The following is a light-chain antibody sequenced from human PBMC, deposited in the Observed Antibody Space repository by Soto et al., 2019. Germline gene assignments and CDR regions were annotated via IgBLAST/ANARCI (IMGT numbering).Light chain of an antibody. J-gene: IGLJ1*01. V-gene: IGLV1-44*01. Sequence: QSVLTQPPSASGTPGQRVTISCSGSSSNIGINTVNWYQQLPGTAPTLLIYSSNQRPSGVPARFSGSKSGTSASLAISGLQSEDEADYYCAAWYDSLNGPVFGTGTKLTVL. CDR1: SSNIGINT. CDR3: AAWYDSLNGPV. CDR2: SSN.